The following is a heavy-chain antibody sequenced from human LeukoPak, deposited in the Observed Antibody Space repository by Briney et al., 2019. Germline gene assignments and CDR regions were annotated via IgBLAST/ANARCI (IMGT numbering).Heavy chain of an antibody. CDR3: VKFLVPDPTDLDIFDS. CDR2: IGSGDKT. CDR1: GFSIGSND. Sequence: PGGSLRLSCAVSGFSIGSNDMSWGRQAPGKGLEWVSTIGSGDKTSYADSVKGRFTISRDTSKNTLSLQMNSLTTEDTAVYSCVKFLVPDPTDLDIFDSWGQGTLVTVSS. J-gene: IGHJ4*02. D-gene: IGHD3-9*01. V-gene: IGHV3-23*01.